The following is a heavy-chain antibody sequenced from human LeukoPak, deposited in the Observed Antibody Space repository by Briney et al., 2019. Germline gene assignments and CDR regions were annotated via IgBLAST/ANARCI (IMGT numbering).Heavy chain of an antibody. D-gene: IGHD2-15*01. CDR3: ARAHGGCGGTCPFDS. Sequence: SETLSLTCTVSGASTSGYWWSWIRQPAGKGLEWIGRIYADADRDTNYNPSLKSRVTVSVDTSKNQFPLKLISVTAADTAVYYCARAHGGCGGTCPFDSWGQGVQVTVSS. CDR1: GASTSGYW. V-gene: IGHV4-4*07. J-gene: IGHJ4*02. CDR2: IYADADRDT.